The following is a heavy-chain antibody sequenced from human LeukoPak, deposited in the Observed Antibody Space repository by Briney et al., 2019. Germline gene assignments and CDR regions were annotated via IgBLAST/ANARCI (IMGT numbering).Heavy chain of an antibody. CDR3: ARDLVTVTKGFDI. Sequence: PSETLSLTRAVSDDSFSSHYWTWIRQPPAKGLEGIGYISYIGSTNYNPSLKSRVTISIDTSKNQFSLKLSSVTAADTAVYYCARDLVTVTKGFDIWGQGTMVSVSS. V-gene: IGHV4-59*11. D-gene: IGHD4-17*01. CDR1: DDSFSSHY. J-gene: IGHJ3*02. CDR2: ISYIGST.